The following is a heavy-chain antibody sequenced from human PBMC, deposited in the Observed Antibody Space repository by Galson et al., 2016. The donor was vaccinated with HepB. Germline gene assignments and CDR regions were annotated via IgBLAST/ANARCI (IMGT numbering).Heavy chain of an antibody. Sequence: SETLSPTCTVSGVSVNSGSFYWTWIRQPPGKGLEWTGFIYYNGNSNYDPSLKSRVTISVDTSKNQFSLTLNSVTTADTAVYYCARVKGVRAGTGTGLIDYWGQGTLVTVSS. CDR2: IYYNGNS. CDR1: GVSVNSGSFY. V-gene: IGHV4-61*01. D-gene: IGHD1/OR15-1a*01. J-gene: IGHJ4*02. CDR3: ARVKGVRAGTGTGLIDY.